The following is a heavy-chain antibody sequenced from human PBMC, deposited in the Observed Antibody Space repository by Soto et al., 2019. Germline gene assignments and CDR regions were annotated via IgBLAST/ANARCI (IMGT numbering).Heavy chain of an antibody. D-gene: IGHD3-10*01. CDR1: VFTLDDYT. Sequence: GGSLRLSCAASVFTLDDYTMHWVRQAPGKGLEWVSLISWDGGSTYYADSVKGRFTISRDNSKNSLYLQMNSLRTEDTALYYCAKGTYYYGSGKLDYFDYWGQGTLVTVSS. CDR2: ISWDGGST. J-gene: IGHJ4*02. V-gene: IGHV3-43*01. CDR3: AKGTYYYGSGKLDYFDY.